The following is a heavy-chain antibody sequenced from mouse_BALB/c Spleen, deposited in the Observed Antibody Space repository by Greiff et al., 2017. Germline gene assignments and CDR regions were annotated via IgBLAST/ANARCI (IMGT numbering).Heavy chain of an antibody. Sequence: QVQLQQPGAELVKPGASVKLSCKASGYTFTSYWMHWVKQRPGQGLEWIGKINPSNGRTNYNEKFKSKATLTVDKSSSTAYMQLSSLTSEDSAVYYCARDYYGSSYGRYFDVWGAGTTVTVSS. CDR1: GYTFTSYW. D-gene: IGHD1-1*01. V-gene: IGHV1S81*02. J-gene: IGHJ1*01. CDR3: ARDYYGSSYGRYFDV. CDR2: INPSNGRT.